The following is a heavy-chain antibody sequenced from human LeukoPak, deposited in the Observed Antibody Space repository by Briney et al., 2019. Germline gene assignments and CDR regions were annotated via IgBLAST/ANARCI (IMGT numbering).Heavy chain of an antibody. CDR3: ARDSIAAAGFDC. CDR1: GFTFSSYG. CDR2: IWYDGSNK. J-gene: IGHJ4*02. Sequence: GGSLILSCAASGFTFSSYGMHWVRQAPGKGLEWVAVIWYDGSNKYYADSVKGRFTISRDNSKNTLYLQMNSLRAEDTALYYCARDSIAAAGFDCWGQGTLVTVSS. D-gene: IGHD6-13*01. V-gene: IGHV3-33*01.